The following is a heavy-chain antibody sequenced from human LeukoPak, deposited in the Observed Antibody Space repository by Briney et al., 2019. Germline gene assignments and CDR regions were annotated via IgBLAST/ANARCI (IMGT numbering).Heavy chain of an antibody. D-gene: IGHD6-6*01. Sequence: PGGSLRLSCAASGFTFDDYTMHWVRQAPGKGLEWVSLISWDGGSTYYADSVKGRFTISRDNSKNSLYLQMNSLRTEDTALYYCAKDNGGSSIFDYWGQGTLVTVSS. J-gene: IGHJ4*02. CDR2: ISWDGGST. CDR3: AKDNGGSSIFDY. V-gene: IGHV3-43*01. CDR1: GFTFDDYT.